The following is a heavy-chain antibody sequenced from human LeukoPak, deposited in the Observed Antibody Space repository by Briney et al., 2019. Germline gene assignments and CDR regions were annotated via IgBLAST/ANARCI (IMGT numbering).Heavy chain of an antibody. D-gene: IGHD3-22*01. CDR1: GGTFSSYA. CDR3: ARADRDSSLIDY. J-gene: IGHJ4*02. V-gene: IGHV1-69*04. Sequence: SVKVSCKASGGTFSSYAISWVRQAPGQGLEWMGRIIPILGIANYAQKFQGRVTITADKSTSTAYMELSSLRSEDTAVCYCARADRDSSLIDYWGQGTLVTVSS. CDR2: IIPILGIA.